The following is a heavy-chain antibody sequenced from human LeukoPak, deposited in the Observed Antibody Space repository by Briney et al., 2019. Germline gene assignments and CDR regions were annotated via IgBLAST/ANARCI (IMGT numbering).Heavy chain of an antibody. CDR3: ASALRIYYYFDY. J-gene: IGHJ4*02. CDR1: GLTFSTHT. D-gene: IGHD1-26*01. CDR2: ISSSSSTT. V-gene: IGHV3-48*01. Sequence: GGSLRLSCAASGLTFSTHTMNWVRQAPGKGLEWVSYISSSSSTTYYADSVKGRFTISRDNSKNTLYLQMNSLRAEDTAVYYCASALRIYYYFDYWGQGTLVTVSS.